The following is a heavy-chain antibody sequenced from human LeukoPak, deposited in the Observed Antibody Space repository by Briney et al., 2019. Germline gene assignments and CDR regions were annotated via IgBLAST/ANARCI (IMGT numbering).Heavy chain of an antibody. CDR2: INSDGSST. D-gene: IGHD3-22*01. CDR3: AREYDSSGYSDFDY. V-gene: IGHV3-74*01. J-gene: IGHJ4*02. CDR1: GFTFSSYS. Sequence: GGSLRLSCAASGFTFSSYSMNWVRQAPGKGLVWVSRINSDGSSTSYADSVKGRFTISRDNAKNTLYLQMNSLRAEDTAVYYCAREYDSSGYSDFDYWGQGTLVTVSS.